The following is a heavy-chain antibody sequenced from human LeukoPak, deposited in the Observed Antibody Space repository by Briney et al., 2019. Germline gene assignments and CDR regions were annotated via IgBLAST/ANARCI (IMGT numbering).Heavy chain of an antibody. D-gene: IGHD1-1*01. V-gene: IGHV4-59*01. CDR2: IYYSRST. J-gene: IGHJ4*02. Sequence: SETLSLTCTVSGGSTSSYYWSWIRQPPGKGLEWIGYIYYSRSTNYNPSLKSRVTISVDTSKNHFSLKLSSVIAADTAVYYCARGNEGNFDYWGQGTLVTVSS. CDR1: GGSTSSYY. CDR3: ARGNEGNFDY.